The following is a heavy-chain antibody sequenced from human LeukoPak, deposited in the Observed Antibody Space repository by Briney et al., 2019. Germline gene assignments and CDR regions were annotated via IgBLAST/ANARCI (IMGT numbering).Heavy chain of an antibody. V-gene: IGHV4-59*01. CDR1: GGSISSYY. J-gene: IGHJ3*02. D-gene: IGHD3-22*01. CDR3: ARDKGPIYYDSSGYNPAFDI. CDR2: IYYSGST. Sequence: SETLSLTCTVSGGSISSYYWSWIRQPPGKGLEWIGYIYYSGSTNYNPSLKSRVTISVDTSKNQFSLKLSSVTAADTAVYYCARDKGPIYYDSSGYNPAFDIWGQGTMVTVPS.